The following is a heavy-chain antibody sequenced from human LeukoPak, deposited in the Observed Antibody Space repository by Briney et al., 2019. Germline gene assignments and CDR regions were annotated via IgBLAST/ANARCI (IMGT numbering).Heavy chain of an antibody. Sequence: PSETLSLTCTVSGGSISSYYWSWIRQPAGKGLEWIGRIYTSGSTNYNPSLQSRVTMSVDTSKNQFSLKLTSVTAADTAVYYCARDVHQLGYYFHYMDVWGKGTTVTVSS. V-gene: IGHV4-4*07. CDR2: IYTSGST. J-gene: IGHJ6*03. D-gene: IGHD6-13*01. CDR1: GGSISSYY. CDR3: ARDVHQLGYYFHYMDV.